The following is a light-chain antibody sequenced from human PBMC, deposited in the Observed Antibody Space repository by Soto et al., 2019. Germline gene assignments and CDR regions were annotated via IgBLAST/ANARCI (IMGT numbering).Light chain of an antibody. J-gene: IGLJ1*01. CDR3: CSNAGRPDV. Sequence: QSLLPHARSVSGSPGQSFAISCTGTISDIGGYNYVSWYQQHPGKAPKVMIYDVDKRPSGVPDRFSGSKSGNTASLTISDLQTEDEADCYCCSNAGRPDVFGTGTKVTV. CDR1: ISDIGGYNY. CDR2: DVD. V-gene: IGLV2-11*01.